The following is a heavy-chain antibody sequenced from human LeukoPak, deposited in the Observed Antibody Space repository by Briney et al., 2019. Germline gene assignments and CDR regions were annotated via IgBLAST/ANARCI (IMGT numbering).Heavy chain of an antibody. CDR3: ARPRAPVTRISSFDI. V-gene: IGHV1-18*01. CDR1: GYTFTSYG. D-gene: IGHD4-17*01. J-gene: IGHJ3*02. CDR2: ISAYNGNT. Sequence: ASVKVSCQASGYTFTSYGISWVRQAPGQGLEWMGWISAYNGNTNYAQKLQGRVTMTTDTSTSTAYMELRSLRSDDTAVYYCARPRAPVTRISSFDIWGQGTMVTVSS.